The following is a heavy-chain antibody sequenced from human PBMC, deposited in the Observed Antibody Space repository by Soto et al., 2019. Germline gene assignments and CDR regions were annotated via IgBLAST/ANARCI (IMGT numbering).Heavy chain of an antibody. D-gene: IGHD3-10*01. Sequence: QVQLVESGGGVVQPGRSLRLSCAASGFTFSSHSIQWVRQAPGKGLEWVAVISYDGSIKYYADSVKGRFTISRDNSKNTAYLQMNSPRAEDTAVLYCARERSTSGDLDYWGQGALVIVSS. CDR3: ARERSTSGDLDY. V-gene: IGHV3-30-3*01. J-gene: IGHJ4*02. CDR2: ISYDGSIK. CDR1: GFTFSSHS.